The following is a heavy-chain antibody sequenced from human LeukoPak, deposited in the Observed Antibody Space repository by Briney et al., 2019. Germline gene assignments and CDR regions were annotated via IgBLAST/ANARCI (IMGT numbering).Heavy chain of an antibody. CDR2: ISYDGSNK. D-gene: IGHD6-19*01. V-gene: IGHV3-30-3*01. J-gene: IGHJ4*02. CDR1: GFTFSSYA. CDR3: ARDQSSGLIDY. Sequence: PGRSLRLPCAASGFTFSSYAMHWARQAPGKGLEWVAVISYDGSNKYYADSVKGRFTISRDNSKNTLYLQMNSLRAEDTAVYYCARDQSSGLIDYWGQGTLVTVSS.